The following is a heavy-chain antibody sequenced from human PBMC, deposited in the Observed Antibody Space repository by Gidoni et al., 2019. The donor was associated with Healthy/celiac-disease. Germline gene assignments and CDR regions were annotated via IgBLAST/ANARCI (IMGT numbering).Heavy chain of an antibody. D-gene: IGHD6-19*01. CDR2: ISGSGGST. V-gene: IGHV3-23*01. CDR3: AKMLGAVAGRTIDY. Sequence: EVQLLESGGGLVQPGGSLGLSWAASGFTFSSYAMSWVRQAPGKGLEWVSAISGSGGSTYYADSVKGRFTISRDNSKNTLYLQMNSLRAEDTAVYYCAKMLGAVAGRTIDYWGQGTLVTVSS. J-gene: IGHJ4*02. CDR1: GFTFSSYA.